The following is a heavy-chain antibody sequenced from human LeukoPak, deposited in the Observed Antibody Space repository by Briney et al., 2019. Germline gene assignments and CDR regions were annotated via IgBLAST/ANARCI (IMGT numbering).Heavy chain of an antibody. V-gene: IGHV3-7*01. D-gene: IGHD3-3*01. CDR1: GFAFSSYW. CDR3: ATWRRYDFWSGPDAFDI. CDR2: IKQDGSEK. J-gene: IGHJ3*02. Sequence: GGSLRLSCAASGFAFSSYWMSWVRQAPGKGLEWVANIKQDGSEKYYVDSVKGRFTISRDNAKNSLYLQMNSLRAEDTAVYYCATWRRYDFWSGPDAFDIRGQGTMVTVSS.